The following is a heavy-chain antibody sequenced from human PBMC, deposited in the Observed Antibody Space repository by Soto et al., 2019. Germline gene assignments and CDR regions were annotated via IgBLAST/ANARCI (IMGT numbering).Heavy chain of an antibody. CDR3: ARPTRYYYDSSGQSAWFDP. CDR2: IIPIFGTA. J-gene: IGHJ5*02. V-gene: IGHV1-69*13. Sequence: SVKVSCKASGYAFTIYAMHWVRQAPGRGLEWMGGIIPIFGTANYAQKFQGRVTITADESTSTAYMELSSLRSEDTAVYYCARPTRYYYDSSGQSAWFDPWGQGTLVTVSS. CDR1: GYAFTIYA. D-gene: IGHD3-22*01.